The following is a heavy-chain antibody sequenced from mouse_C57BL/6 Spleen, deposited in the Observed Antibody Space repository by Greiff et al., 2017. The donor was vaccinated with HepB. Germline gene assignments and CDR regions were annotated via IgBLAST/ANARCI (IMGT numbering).Heavy chain of an antibody. D-gene: IGHD1-2*01. CDR2: IYPDSGST. Sequence: VQLQQPGAELVKPGASVKMSCKASGYTFTSYWITWVKQRPGQGLEWIGDIYPDSGSTNYNEKFKSKATLTVDTSSSTAYMELSSLTSEDSAVYYCARSEYGRTDCWGKGTSVTVSS. CDR1: GYTFTSYW. CDR3: ARSEYGRTDC. J-gene: IGHJ4*01. V-gene: IGHV1-55*01.